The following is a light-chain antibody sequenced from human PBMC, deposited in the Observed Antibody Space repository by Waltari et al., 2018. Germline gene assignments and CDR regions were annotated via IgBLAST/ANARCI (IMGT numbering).Light chain of an antibody. CDR2: GVD. J-gene: IGLJ3*02. V-gene: IGLV2-8*01. Sequence: QSALTQPPSASGSPGQSVTISCTGSSRDVGGYNSVSWYQQPPGKAPKLIIYGVDKRPSGVPDRFSGSKSGNTASLTVSGLQAEDEADYFCASYASTRKVFGGGTKLTVL. CDR1: SRDVGGYNS. CDR3: ASYASTRKV.